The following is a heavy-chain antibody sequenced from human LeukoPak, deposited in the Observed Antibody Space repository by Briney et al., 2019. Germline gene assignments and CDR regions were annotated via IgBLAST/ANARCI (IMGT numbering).Heavy chain of an antibody. CDR2: IYHSGST. D-gene: IGHD4-23*01. CDR3: ARAGGKTFKV. CDR1: GYSISSGYY. Sequence: SETLSLTCTVSGYSISSGYYWGWIRQPPGKGLEWIGSIYHSGSTYYNPSLKSRVTISVDTSKNQFSLKLSSVTAADTAVYYCARAGGKTFKVWGQGTLVTVSS. V-gene: IGHV4-38-2*02. J-gene: IGHJ4*02.